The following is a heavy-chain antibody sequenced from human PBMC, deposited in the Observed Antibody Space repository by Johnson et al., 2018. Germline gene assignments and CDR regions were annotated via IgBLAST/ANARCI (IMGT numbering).Heavy chain of an antibody. J-gene: IGHJ3*02. CDR1: GFTFTSYR. Sequence: EVQLVESGGGLGKPGGSLRLSCAASGFTFTSYRMNWVRQAPGKGLEWVSSISSGSSSIYYADSVKGRFTISRDNAKNSLYLQMNSLRAEDTAVYYCARDDGGDDAFDIWGQGTMVTVSS. CDR3: ARDDGGDDAFDI. D-gene: IGHD4-23*01. CDR2: ISSGSSSI. V-gene: IGHV3-21*01.